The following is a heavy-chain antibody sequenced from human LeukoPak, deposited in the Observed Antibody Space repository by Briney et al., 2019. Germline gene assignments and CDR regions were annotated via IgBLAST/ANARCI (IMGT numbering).Heavy chain of an antibody. CDR1: GFTFSNAW. J-gene: IGHJ4*02. Sequence: GGSLRLSCAASGFTFSNAWMSWVRQAPGKGLEWVSSISSSSSYIYYADSVKGRFTISRDNAKNSLYLQMNSLRAEDTAVYYCARSTARLQPTDYWGQGTLVTVSS. CDR2: ISSSSSYI. CDR3: ARSTARLQPTDY. V-gene: IGHV3-21*01. D-gene: IGHD4-11*01.